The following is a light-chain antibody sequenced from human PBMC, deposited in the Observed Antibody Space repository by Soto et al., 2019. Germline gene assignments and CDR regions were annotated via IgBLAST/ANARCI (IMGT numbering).Light chain of an antibody. V-gene: IGKV3D-20*02. Sequence: EILLKPASGHLCFFPGERGPLSCRAIQSFSTSYVAWYQQKPGQAPRLLIFAASSRASGIPDRFSGSGSGTDFTLTITRLKSEDFAVYFCHPRYNWLGDTFGPGTRLEIK. CDR1: QSFSTSY. J-gene: IGKJ5*01. CDR2: AAS. CDR3: HPRYNWLGDT.